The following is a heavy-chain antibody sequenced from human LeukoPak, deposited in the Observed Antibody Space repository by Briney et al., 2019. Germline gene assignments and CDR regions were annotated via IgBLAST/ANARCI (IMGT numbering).Heavy chain of an antibody. D-gene: IGHD1-14*01. CDR3: ARLGWEPLEGTLFY. CDR1: GYSFTSYW. V-gene: IGHV5-51*01. CDR2: IYPGDSDT. J-gene: IGHJ4*01. Sequence: GESLEISFKVSGYSFTSYWIGWVRQMPGKGLEWMGIIYPGDSDTRYSPSFQGQVTISADKSISTAYLQWSSLKASDTAMYYCARLGWEPLEGTLFYWGPGTLVSVSS.